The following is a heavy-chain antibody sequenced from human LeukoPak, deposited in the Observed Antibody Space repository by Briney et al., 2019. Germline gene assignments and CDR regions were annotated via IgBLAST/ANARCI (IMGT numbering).Heavy chain of an antibody. V-gene: IGHV5-51*01. D-gene: IGHD6-13*01. CDR2: IYPGDSDT. CDR3: ARTKQLRLDY. Sequence: GGSPQIPCKGSGYSFTSYWIGWVRQMPGKGLEWMGIIYPGDSDTRYSPSFQGQVTISADKSISTAYLQWSSLKASDTAMYYCARTKQLRLDYWGQGTLVTVSS. CDR1: GYSFTSYW. J-gene: IGHJ4*02.